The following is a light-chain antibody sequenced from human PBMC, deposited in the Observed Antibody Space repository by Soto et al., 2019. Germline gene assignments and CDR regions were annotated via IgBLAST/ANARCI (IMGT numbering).Light chain of an antibody. CDR2: GAS. J-gene: IGKJ1*01. Sequence: EIVLTQSPGTLSLSPGETATLSCRASQSVSSSYVAWYQQKPCQAPSLLIYGASSRATDIPDRFSGSGSGTDFTLTISRLETDDFAVYYGQQYGSSPLTFGQGTKVEIK. CDR1: QSVSSSY. V-gene: IGKV3-20*01. CDR3: QQYGSSPLT.